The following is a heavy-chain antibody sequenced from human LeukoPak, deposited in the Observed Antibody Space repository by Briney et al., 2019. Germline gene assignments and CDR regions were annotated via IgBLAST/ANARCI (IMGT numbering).Heavy chain of an antibody. D-gene: IGHD1-20*01. V-gene: IGHV4-4*07. CDR3: ARDAVTGTTCFDY. CDR2: IYSSGNT. J-gene: IGHJ4*02. CDR1: GGSIGFSY. Sequence: KPSETLSLTCTVSGGSIGFSYWSWIRQPAGKRPEWIGRIYSSGNTNYNPSLKSRVTMSVDMSKNQFSLKLTSVTAADTAVYYCARDAVTGTTCFDYWGQGTLVTVSS.